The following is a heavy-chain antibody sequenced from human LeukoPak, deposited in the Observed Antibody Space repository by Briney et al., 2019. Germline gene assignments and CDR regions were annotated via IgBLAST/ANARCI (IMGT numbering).Heavy chain of an antibody. V-gene: IGHV1-2*02. Sequence: ASVKISCKASGYTFTGYYMHWVRQAPGQGLEWMGWINPNIGGTKYAQKFQGRVTMTRDTSISTAYTDLSRLRSDDTAVYYCATDRCSSTSCPWGAFDIWGQGTMVTVSS. CDR1: GYTFTGYY. D-gene: IGHD2-2*01. J-gene: IGHJ3*02. CDR2: INPNIGGT. CDR3: ATDRCSSTSCPWGAFDI.